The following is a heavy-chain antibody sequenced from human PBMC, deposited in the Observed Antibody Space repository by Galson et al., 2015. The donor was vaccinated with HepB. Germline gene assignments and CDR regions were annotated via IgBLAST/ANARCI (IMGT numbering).Heavy chain of an antibody. V-gene: IGHV3-15*07. CDR2: IKSKTDGGTT. D-gene: IGHD6-6*01. Sequence: SLRLSCAASGFTISNAWMNWVRQAPGKGLEWVGRIKSKTDGGTTDYAAPVKGRFTISRDDSKNTLYLQMNSLRVEDTAVYYCYYTSSIAARRVYWGQGTLVTVSS. CDR3: YYTSSIAARRVY. CDR1: GFTISNAW. J-gene: IGHJ4*02.